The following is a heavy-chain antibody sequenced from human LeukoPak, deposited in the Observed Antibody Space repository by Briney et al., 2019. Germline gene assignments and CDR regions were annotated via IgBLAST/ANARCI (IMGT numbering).Heavy chain of an antibody. J-gene: IGHJ3*02. CDR3: ARDYQDFVGAGTYLFGAFDI. CDR2: INWNGGST. D-gene: IGHD3-10*01. CDR1: GFSFDDYG. Sequence: GGSLRLSCAASGFSFDDYGMSWVRQAPGKGLEGVAGINWNGGSTGYADSVKGRFTISRDNAKNSLYLQMNSLRAEDTALYYCARDYQDFVGAGTYLFGAFDIWGKGTMVIVSS. V-gene: IGHV3-20*04.